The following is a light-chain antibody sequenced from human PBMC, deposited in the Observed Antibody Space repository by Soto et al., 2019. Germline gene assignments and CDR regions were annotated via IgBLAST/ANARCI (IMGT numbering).Light chain of an antibody. Sequence: ELVLTQSPATLSLSPGERATLSCRASQSVSSHLAWYQQKPGQAPRLLMYDTFNRATGIPARFNGSGSGTDFTLTISSLQSEDFAVYYCQQYNSWPETFGQGTKVDIK. V-gene: IGKV3-11*01. CDR1: QSVSSH. J-gene: IGKJ1*01. CDR3: QQYNSWPET. CDR2: DTF.